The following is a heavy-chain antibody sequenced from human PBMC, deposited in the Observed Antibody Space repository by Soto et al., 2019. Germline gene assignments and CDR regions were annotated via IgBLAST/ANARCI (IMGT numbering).Heavy chain of an antibody. CDR1: GYTFTSYD. V-gene: IGHV1-8*01. J-gene: IGHJ4*02. Sequence: ASVKVSCKASGYTFTSYDINWVRQATGQGLEWMGWVNSNSGNIAYAQKFQGRVTMTRNTSIGTAYMELRSLRSDDTAVYYCARDHHGDYSSDYWGQGTLVTVSS. CDR2: VNSNSGNI. D-gene: IGHD2-21*02. CDR3: ARDHHGDYSSDY.